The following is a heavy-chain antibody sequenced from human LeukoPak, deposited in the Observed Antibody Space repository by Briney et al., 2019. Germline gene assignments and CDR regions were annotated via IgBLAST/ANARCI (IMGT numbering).Heavy chain of an antibody. D-gene: IGHD2-2*01. CDR3: ARLPIVVVPAALFDY. CDR2: INPNSGGT. CDR1: GYTFTGYY. Sequence: GASVKVSCKASGYTFTGYYMHWVRQAPGQGLEWMGRINPNSGGTNYAQKFQGRVTITRDTSISTAYMELRSLRSDDTAVYYCARLPIVVVPAALFDYWGQGTLVTVSS. V-gene: IGHV1-2*06. J-gene: IGHJ4*02.